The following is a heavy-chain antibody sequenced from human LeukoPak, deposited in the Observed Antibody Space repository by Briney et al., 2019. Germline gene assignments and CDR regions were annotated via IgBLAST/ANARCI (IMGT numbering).Heavy chain of an antibody. CDR1: GFTFSSYA. D-gene: IGHD3-22*01. V-gene: IGHV3-23*01. Sequence: GGSLRLSCAVSGFTFSSYAMNWVRQAPGKGLEWVSGISGSGADTYYADSVKGRFTISRDNAKNSLYLQMNSLRDEDTAVYFCARDCYYDTSGYYSTCYYWGQGTLVTVSS. CDR2: ISGSGADT. J-gene: IGHJ4*02. CDR3: ARDCYYDTSGYYSTCYY.